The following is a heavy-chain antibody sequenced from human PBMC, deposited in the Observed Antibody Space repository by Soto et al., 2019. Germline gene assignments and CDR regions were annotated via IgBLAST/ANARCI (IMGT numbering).Heavy chain of an antibody. J-gene: IGHJ4*02. V-gene: IGHV4-31*03. CDR1: GGSISSGGYY. Sequence: SETLSLTCTVSGGSISSGGYYWSWIRQHPGKGLEWIGYIYYSGSTYYNPSLKSRVTISVDTSKNQFSLKLSSVTAADTAVYYCVRDSDYESFFDYWGQGTLVTVSS. D-gene: IGHD4-17*01. CDR2: IYYSGST. CDR3: VRDSDYESFFDY.